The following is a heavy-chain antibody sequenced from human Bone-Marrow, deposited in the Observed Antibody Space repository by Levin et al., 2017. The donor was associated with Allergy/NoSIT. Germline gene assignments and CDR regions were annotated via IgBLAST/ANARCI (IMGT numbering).Heavy chain of an antibody. Sequence: GESLKISCAASGFTFSSYAMSWVRQAPGKGLEWVSDIRGSAFSTYYADSVKGRFTISRDNSKNTVYLQMNSLRVEDTAVYYCAKGHHYDGSGYYWGFDYWGQGSLVTVSS. J-gene: IGHJ4*02. CDR3: AKGHHYDGSGYYWGFDY. D-gene: IGHD3-22*01. V-gene: IGHV3-23*01. CDR2: IRGSAFST. CDR1: GFTFSSYA.